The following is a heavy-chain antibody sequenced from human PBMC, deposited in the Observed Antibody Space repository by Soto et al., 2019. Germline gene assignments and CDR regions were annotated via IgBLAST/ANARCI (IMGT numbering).Heavy chain of an antibody. CDR3: ARVRGTAGKRYFDY. CDR1: GGSMIAYY. CDR2: TYYSGST. D-gene: IGHD6-13*01. V-gene: IGHV4-59*01. J-gene: IGHJ4*02. Sequence: QVQLQESGPRLVKPSETMSLTCTVSGGSMIAYYWNWMRQTPRKGLEWIGYTYYSGSTTYNPSLKSRVTISVDSSKNQFSLKLDSVTPADTAVYYCARVRGTAGKRYFDYWGPGTLVTVSS.